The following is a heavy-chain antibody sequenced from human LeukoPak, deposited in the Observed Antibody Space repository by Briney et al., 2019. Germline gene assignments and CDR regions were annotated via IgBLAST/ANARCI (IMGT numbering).Heavy chain of an antibody. CDR1: GGTFSSHA. CDR3: ARGKSGYDYGLDH. D-gene: IGHD5-12*01. Sequence: ASVKVSCKASGGTFSSHAISWLRKAPGQGLEWLGGLIPVFGTTNYAEKFQGRVTITTDESTRTSYMELRSLKSDDTAVYYCARGKSGYDYGLDHRGQGILVIVSS. V-gene: IGHV1-69*05. CDR2: LIPVFGTT. J-gene: IGHJ4*02.